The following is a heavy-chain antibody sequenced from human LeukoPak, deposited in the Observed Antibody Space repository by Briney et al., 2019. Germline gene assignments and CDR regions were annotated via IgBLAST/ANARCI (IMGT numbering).Heavy chain of an antibody. CDR3: AKVGYCSSANCYNYFDY. D-gene: IGHD2-2*02. J-gene: IGHJ4*02. Sequence: GGSLRLSCAASGFTFSTYAMTWVRQAPGKGLEWVSTISGSGGSTYYADSVKGRFTISRDKSKNTLYLQMNSLRAEDTAVYYCAKVGYCSSANCYNYFDYWGQGTLVTVSS. CDR2: ISGSGGST. CDR1: GFTFSTYA. V-gene: IGHV3-23*01.